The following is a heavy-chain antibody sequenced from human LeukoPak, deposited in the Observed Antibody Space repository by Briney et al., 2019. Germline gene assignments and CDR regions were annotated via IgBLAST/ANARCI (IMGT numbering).Heavy chain of an antibody. CDR2: INHSGST. CDR3: ARGGSTYYYYSSGYLGY. CDR1: GGSFSGYY. D-gene: IGHD3-22*01. Sequence: SETLSLTCAVYGGSFSGYYWSWIRQPPGKGLEWIGEINHSGSTNYNPSLKSRVTISVDTSKNQYSLKLSSVTAADTAVYYCARGGSTYYYYSSGYLGYWGQGTLVTVSS. V-gene: IGHV4-34*01. J-gene: IGHJ4*02.